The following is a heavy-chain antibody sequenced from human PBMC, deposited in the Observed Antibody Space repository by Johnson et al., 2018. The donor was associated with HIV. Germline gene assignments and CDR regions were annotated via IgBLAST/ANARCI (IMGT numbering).Heavy chain of an antibody. CDR3: AAPSLGGATFDAFDI. J-gene: IGHJ3*02. V-gene: IGHV3-23*04. D-gene: IGHD1-26*01. CDR2: ISGSGGTT. CDR1: GFTVSSNY. Sequence: VQLVESGGGLVQPGGSLRLSCAASGFTVSSNYMSWVRQAPGKGLEWVSAISGSGGTTYYADSVKGRFTISRDNSKNKLYLQMNSLRAEDTAVYYCAAPSLGGATFDAFDIWGQGTMVTVSS.